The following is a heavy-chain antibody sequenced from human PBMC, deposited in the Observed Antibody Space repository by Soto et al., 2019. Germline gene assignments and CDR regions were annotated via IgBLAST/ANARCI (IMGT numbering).Heavy chain of an antibody. CDR2: IYYSGST. D-gene: IGHD6-6*01. J-gene: IGHJ5*02. V-gene: IGHV4-28*01. Sequence: PSETLSLTCGVSGYSISSSNWWGWIRQPPGKGLEWIGYIYYSGSTYYNPSLKSRVTMSVDTSKNQFSLKLSSVTAVDTAVYYCARKGEQLLTPFDPWGQGTLVTVSS. CDR1: GYSISSSNW. CDR3: ARKGEQLLTPFDP.